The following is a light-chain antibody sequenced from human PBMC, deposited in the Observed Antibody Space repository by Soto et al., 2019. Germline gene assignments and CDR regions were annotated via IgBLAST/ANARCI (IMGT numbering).Light chain of an antibody. J-gene: IGLJ1*01. CDR2: DVS. V-gene: IGLV2-11*01. CDR1: SSDVGTYDF. CDR3: CLYAVTFYV. Sequence: QSALTQPRSVSGSPGQSVTISCTGTSSDVGTYDFVSWYQQHPGKAPRLMIFDVSERPSGVPDRFSGSKSGNTASLTISGLQAEDEADYYCCLYAVTFYVSGTGTKVTVL.